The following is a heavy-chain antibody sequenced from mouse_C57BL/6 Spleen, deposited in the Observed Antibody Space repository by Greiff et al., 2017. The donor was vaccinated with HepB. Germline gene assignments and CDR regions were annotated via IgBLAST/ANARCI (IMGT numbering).Heavy chain of an antibody. J-gene: IGHJ4*01. CDR3: ARRPGTGAMDY. D-gene: IGHD4-1*01. V-gene: IGHV5-12*01. Sequence: EVKLVESGGGLVQPGGSLKLSCAASGFTFSDYYMYWVRQTPEKRLEWVAYISNGGGSTYYPDTVKGRFTISRDNAKNTLYLQMSRLKSEDTAMYYCARRPGTGAMDYWGQGTSVTVSS. CDR2: ISNGGGST. CDR1: GFTFSDYY.